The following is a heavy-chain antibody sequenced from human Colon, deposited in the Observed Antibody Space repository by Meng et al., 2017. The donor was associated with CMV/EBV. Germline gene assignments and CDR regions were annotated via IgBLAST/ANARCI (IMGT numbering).Heavy chain of an antibody. CDR3: ARETSGWSTGIDY. Sequence: SETLSLTCNVSGGSVNSGSYYWTWIRQPPGKGLVWIGYISYSGNTNYNPSLKSRLTIEVDTSRNQFSLKLTSVSAADTAMYYCARETSGWSTGIDYWGQGTLVTVSS. CDR1: GGSVNSGSYY. CDR2: ISYSGNT. J-gene: IGHJ4*02. D-gene: IGHD6-19*01. V-gene: IGHV4-61*01.